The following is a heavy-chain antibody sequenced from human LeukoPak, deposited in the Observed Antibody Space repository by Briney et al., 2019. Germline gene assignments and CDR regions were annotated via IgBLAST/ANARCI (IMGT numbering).Heavy chain of an antibody. Sequence: SQTLSLTCTVSGGSISSGGYYWSWIRQPPGKGLEWIGYIYHSGSTYYNPSLKSRVTISVDRSKNQFSLKLSSVTAADTAVYYCASQYLEYSSSYSDYWGQGTLVTVSS. CDR3: ASQYLEYSSSYSDY. D-gene: IGHD6-6*01. V-gene: IGHV4-30-2*01. J-gene: IGHJ4*02. CDR2: IYHSGST. CDR1: GGSISSGGYY.